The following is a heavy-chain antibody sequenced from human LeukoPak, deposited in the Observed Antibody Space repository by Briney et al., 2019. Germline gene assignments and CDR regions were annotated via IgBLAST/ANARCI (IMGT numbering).Heavy chain of an antibody. CDR3: ARMGGYSGYATH. CDR1: GGSISSQY. J-gene: IGHJ4*02. CDR2: IFYSGST. Sequence: PSETLSLTCTVSGGSISSQYWSWIRQAPGKGLEWIGYIFYSGSTNYNPSLKSRVTISVDTSKNQFSLRLSSVTAADTAVYYCARMGGYSGYATHWGQGTLVTVSS. D-gene: IGHD5-12*01. V-gene: IGHV4-59*11.